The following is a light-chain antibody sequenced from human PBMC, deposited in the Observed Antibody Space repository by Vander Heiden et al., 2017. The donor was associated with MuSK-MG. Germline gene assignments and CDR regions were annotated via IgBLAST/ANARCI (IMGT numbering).Light chain of an antibody. J-gene: IGKJ4*01. V-gene: IGKV3-20*01. Sequence: EIVLTQSPGTLSLSPGARATLSCRASQSVSSSYLAWYQQKPGQAPRLLICGASSRATGIPDRVSGSGSGTDFTLTINRLEPEDFGVYYCQQYGSALWLTVGGGTKVEIK. CDR1: QSVSSSY. CDR2: GAS. CDR3: QQYGSALWLT.